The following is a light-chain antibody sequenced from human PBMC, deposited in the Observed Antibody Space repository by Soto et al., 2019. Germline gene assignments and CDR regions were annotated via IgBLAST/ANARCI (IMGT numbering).Light chain of an antibody. Sequence: QSVLTQPPSASGTPGQSVTISCAGSSSNIGSNHAYWYQQLPRAAPKLLIYTNYQRPSGVPDRFSGSKSGTSASLAISGLRSEDEADYYCAAWDDSLSGYVFGTGTKLTFL. CDR1: SSNIGSNH. CDR2: TNY. J-gene: IGLJ1*01. CDR3: AAWDDSLSGYV. V-gene: IGLV1-47*02.